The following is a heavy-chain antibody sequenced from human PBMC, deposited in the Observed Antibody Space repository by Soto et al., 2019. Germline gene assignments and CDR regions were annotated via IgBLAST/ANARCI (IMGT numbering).Heavy chain of an antibody. CDR3: AKGAMTTVTTCLGLEGYYYMDV. CDR2: ISWNSGSI. J-gene: IGHJ6*03. V-gene: IGHV3-9*01. D-gene: IGHD4-17*01. Sequence: EVQLVESGGGLVQPGRSLGLTCAASGFTFDDYAMHWVRQAPGKGLEWVSGISWNSGSIGYADSVKGRFTISRDNAKNSLYLQMNSLRAEDTALYYCAKGAMTTVTTCLGLEGYYYMDVWGKGTTVTVSS. CDR1: GFTFDDYA.